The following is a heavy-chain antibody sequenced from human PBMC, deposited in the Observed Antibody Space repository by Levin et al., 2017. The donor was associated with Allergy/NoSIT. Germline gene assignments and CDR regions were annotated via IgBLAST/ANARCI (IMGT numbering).Heavy chain of an antibody. CDR1: GYTFRVYG. Sequence: GGSLRLSCKASGYTFRVYGIIWVRQAPGEGLEWRGGRSPKKGKKKGGDKVQGRVTMTTDASTTTAYLDIRSLTSDDTAVYYCARDLGTGWYDNAFEIWGQGTLVSVSS. J-gene: IGHJ3*02. CDR3: ARDLGTGWYDNAFEI. CDR2: RSPKKGKK. V-gene: IGHV1-18*01. D-gene: IGHD6-19*01.